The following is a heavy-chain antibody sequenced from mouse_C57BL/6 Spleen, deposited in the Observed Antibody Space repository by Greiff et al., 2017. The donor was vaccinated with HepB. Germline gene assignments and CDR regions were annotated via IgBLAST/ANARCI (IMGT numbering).Heavy chain of an antibody. CDR2: ILPGSGST. J-gene: IGHJ1*03. V-gene: IGHV1-9*01. D-gene: IGHD1-1*01. CDR3: ARRGYYYGSSPWYFDV. Sequence: QVQLQQSGAELMKPGASVKLSCKATGYTFTGYWIEWVKQRPGHGLEWIGEILPGSGSTNYNEKFKGKATFTADTSSNTAYMQLSSLTTEDSAIYYCARRGYYYGSSPWYFDVWGTGTTVTVSS. CDR1: GYTFTGYW.